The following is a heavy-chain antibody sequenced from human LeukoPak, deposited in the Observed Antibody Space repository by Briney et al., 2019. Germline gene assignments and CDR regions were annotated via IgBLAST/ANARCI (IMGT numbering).Heavy chain of an antibody. V-gene: IGHV3-64*01. Sequence: GGSLRLSCAASGFTFSSYAMHWVRQAPGKGLEYVSAISSNGGSTYYANSVKGRFTISRDNSKNTLYLQMGSLRAEDMAVYYCAKVAAAGTRYYYYYMDVWGKGTTVTVSS. CDR3: AKVAAAGTRYYYYYMDV. CDR2: ISSNGGST. CDR1: GFTFSSYA. D-gene: IGHD6-13*01. J-gene: IGHJ6*03.